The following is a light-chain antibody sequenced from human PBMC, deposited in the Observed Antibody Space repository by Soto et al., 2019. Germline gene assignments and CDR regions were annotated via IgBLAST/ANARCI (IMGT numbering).Light chain of an antibody. V-gene: IGLV2-14*03. CDR3: SSYTSSSTHV. Sequence: QSALTQPASVSGSPGQSITISCTGTSSDVGAYTFVSWYQQHPDKVPKLMIFDVSRRPSGISDRFSGSKSGNTASLTISGLQPEDEADYYCSSYTSSSTHVFGSGTKLTVL. CDR2: DVS. CDR1: SSDVGAYTF. J-gene: IGLJ1*01.